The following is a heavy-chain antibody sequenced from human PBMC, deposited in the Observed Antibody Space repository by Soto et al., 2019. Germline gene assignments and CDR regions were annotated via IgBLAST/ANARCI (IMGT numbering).Heavy chain of an antibody. CDR3: ARLRSLGGYSYGLGTFEI. J-gene: IGHJ3*02. Sequence: PSETLSLTCTVSGGSISSSTYYWGWIRQPAGKGLEWIGSIYYSGSTYYNPSLKSRVTISVDTSKNQFSLKLSSVTAADTAVYYCARLRSLGGYSYGLGTFEIWGQGTMGTV. CDR2: IYYSGST. D-gene: IGHD5-18*01. V-gene: IGHV4-39*01. CDR1: GGSISSSTYY.